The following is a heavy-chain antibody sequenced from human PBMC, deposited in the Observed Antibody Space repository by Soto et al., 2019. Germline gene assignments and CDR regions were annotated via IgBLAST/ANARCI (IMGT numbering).Heavy chain of an antibody. V-gene: IGHV1-2*02. D-gene: IGHD2-2*02. CDR1: GYSFTDHY. CDR3: ARGKKIPDYWNFDL. Sequence: GASVMVSCNASGYSFTDHYMHWVRQAPGKGLEWMGWINPNSSSTKSAQQFQGSVTMTRDKSISTGYMELSSLRVDDTAVYYCARGKKIPDYWNFDLWGRGXLVTVSS. J-gene: IGHJ2*01. CDR2: INPNSSST.